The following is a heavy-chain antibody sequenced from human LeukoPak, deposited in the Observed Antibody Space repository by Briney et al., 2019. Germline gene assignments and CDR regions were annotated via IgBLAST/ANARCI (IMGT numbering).Heavy chain of an antibody. Sequence: SETLSLTCTVSGGSTSSYYWSWIRQPPGKGLEWIGHIYYSGSTNYNPSLKSRLTISIDTSKNQFSLRLSSVTAADTAVYYCARGAAGYSYGWGQGTLVTVSS. CDR1: GGSTSSYY. CDR3: ARGAAGYSYG. J-gene: IGHJ4*02. CDR2: IYYSGST. V-gene: IGHV4-59*01. D-gene: IGHD5-18*01.